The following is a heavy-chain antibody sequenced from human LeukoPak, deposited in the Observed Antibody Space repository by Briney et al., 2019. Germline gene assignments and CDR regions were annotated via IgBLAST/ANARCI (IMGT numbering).Heavy chain of an antibody. CDR1: GFTFSSYA. CDR2: ISNDGTNK. CDR3: VRESSAWELDY. D-gene: IGHD6-19*01. Sequence: GGSLRLSCAASGFTFSSYAMHWVRQAPGKGLEWVAVISNDGTNKYRADSVKGRFTISRDNSKNTLYLQMSSLRAEDTAVYYCVRESSAWELDYWGQGTLVTVSS. V-gene: IGHV3-30-3*01. J-gene: IGHJ4*02.